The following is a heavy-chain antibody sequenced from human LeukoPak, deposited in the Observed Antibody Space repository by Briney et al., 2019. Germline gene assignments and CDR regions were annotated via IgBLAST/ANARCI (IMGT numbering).Heavy chain of an antibody. CDR1: GYSFTSYW. J-gene: IGHJ4*02. CDR2: IYPGDSDT. V-gene: IGHV5-51*01. CDR3: AKSGAMAGTGYY. D-gene: IGHD6-19*01. Sequence: GGSLQISCETSGYSFTSYWIGWVRQMPGKGLEWMGIIYPGDSDTRYNPSFQGQVTISADKSINTAYLQWSSLKASDTAVYFCAKSGAMAGTGYYWGQGTLVTVSS.